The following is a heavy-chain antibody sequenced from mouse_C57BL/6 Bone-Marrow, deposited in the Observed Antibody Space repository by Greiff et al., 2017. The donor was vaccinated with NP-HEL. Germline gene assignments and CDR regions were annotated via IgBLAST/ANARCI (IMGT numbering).Heavy chain of an antibody. Sequence: QVQLQQSGAELVRPGTSVKMSCKASGYTFTNYWIGWAKQRPGHGLEWIGDIYPGGGYTNYNEKFKGKATLTADKSSSTAYMQFSSLTSEDSAIYYCARVDDGCSYYYAMDYWGQGTTVTVSS. CDR2: IYPGGGYT. CDR3: ARVDDGCSYYYAMDY. D-gene: IGHD2-3*01. CDR1: GYTFTNYW. J-gene: IGHJ4*01. V-gene: IGHV1-63*01.